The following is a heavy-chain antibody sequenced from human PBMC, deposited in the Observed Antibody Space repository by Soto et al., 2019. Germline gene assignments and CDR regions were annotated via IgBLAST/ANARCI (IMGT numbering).Heavy chain of an antibody. V-gene: IGHV1-3*01. D-gene: IGHD6-13*01. J-gene: IGHJ6*02. CDR1: GYTFTSYA. Sequence: ASVKVSCKASGYTFTSYAMHWVRQAPGRRLEWMGWINAGNGNTKYSQKFQGRVTITRDTSASTAYMELSSLRSEDTAVYYCAREREHSSSWHQPPNATDVPGPAPTLTLSS. CDR3: AREREHSSSWHQPPNATDV. CDR2: INAGNGNT.